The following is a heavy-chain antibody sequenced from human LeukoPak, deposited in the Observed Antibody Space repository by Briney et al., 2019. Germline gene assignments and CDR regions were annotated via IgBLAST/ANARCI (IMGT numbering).Heavy chain of an antibody. CDR1: GGSFSGYY. D-gene: IGHD4-11*01. Sequence: SETLSLTCAVYGGSFSGYYWSWIRQPPGKGLEWIGYIYYSGSTNYNPSLKSRVTISVDTSKNQFSLKLSSVTAADTAVYYCARAPQTTTADWFDPWGQGTLVTVSS. CDR2: IYYSGST. V-gene: IGHV4-59*01. J-gene: IGHJ5*02. CDR3: ARAPQTTTADWFDP.